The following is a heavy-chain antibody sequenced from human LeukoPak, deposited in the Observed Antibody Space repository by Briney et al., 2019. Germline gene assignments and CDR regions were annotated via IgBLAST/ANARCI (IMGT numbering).Heavy chain of an antibody. CDR2: IEQDGGEE. J-gene: IGHJ4*02. D-gene: IGHD3-9*01. V-gene: IGHV3-7*03. CDR1: GFDCSRCW. CDR3: ARGRYVDWLFDY. Sequence: GGSLRLSCAASGFDCSRCWMTWVRQAPGKGLEWVANIEQDGGEEYYVDSVKGRFTISRDNAKNSLYLQMNSLRVEDTAVYYCARGRYVDWLFDYWGQGTLVTVSS.